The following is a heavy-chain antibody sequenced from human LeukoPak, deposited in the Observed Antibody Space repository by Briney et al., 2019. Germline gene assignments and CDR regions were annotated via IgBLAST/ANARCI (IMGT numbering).Heavy chain of an antibody. CDR1: GGSISSYY. J-gene: IGHJ5*02. CDR2: IYYSGST. CDR3: ARDLGSGWYHWFDP. V-gene: IGHV4-59*01. Sequence: PSETLSLTCTVSGGSISSYYWSWIRQAPGKGLAWIGYIYYSGSTNYNPSLKSRVTIAVDTSKSQFSLKLSSVAAADTAVYYCARDLGSGWYHWFDPWGQGTLVTVSS. D-gene: IGHD6-19*01.